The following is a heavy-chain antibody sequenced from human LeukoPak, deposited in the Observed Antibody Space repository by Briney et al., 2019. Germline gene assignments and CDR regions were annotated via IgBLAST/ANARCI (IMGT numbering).Heavy chain of an antibody. CDR2: ISSGDRT. Sequence: GGSLRLSCSASGFTFSSYEMNWVRQAPGKGLEWVAGISSGDRTFHAESVKGRFTISRDKSKDTLYLQMNSLRAEDTAVYYCAKDATASPYFHWFDNWGQGTRVIVSS. V-gene: IGHV3-23*01. CDR1: GFTFSSYE. D-gene: IGHD3-9*01. CDR3: AKDATASPYFHWFDN. J-gene: IGHJ4*02.